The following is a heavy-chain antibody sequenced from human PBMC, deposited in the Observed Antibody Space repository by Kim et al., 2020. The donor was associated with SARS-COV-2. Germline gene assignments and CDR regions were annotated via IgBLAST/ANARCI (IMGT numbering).Heavy chain of an antibody. CDR3: AKDRIGTGSMGCLQH. Sequence: GGSLRLSCAASGFTFSSYGMHWVRQAPGKGLEWVAVISYDGSNKDYEDSVKGRFTISRDNSKNTLYLQMNSLRVEDTAVYYCAKDRIGTGSMGCLQHWGQGTLVTVSS. D-gene: IGHD2-8*01. CDR2: ISYDGSNK. CDR1: GFTFSSYG. V-gene: IGHV3-30*18. J-gene: IGHJ1*01.